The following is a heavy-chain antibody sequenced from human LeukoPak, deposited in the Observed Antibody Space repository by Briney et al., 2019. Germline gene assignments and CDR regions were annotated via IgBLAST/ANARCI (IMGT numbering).Heavy chain of an antibody. V-gene: IGHV3-21*01. CDR1: GFTFSSYS. D-gene: IGHD2-15*01. Sequence: PGGSLRLSCAAPGFTFSSYSMNWVRQAPGKGLEWVSSISSSSSYIYYADSVKGRFTISRDNAKNSLYLQMNSLRAEDTAVYYCAREGSYYYGMDVWGQGTTVTVSS. CDR3: AREGSYYYGMDV. J-gene: IGHJ6*02. CDR2: ISSSSSYI.